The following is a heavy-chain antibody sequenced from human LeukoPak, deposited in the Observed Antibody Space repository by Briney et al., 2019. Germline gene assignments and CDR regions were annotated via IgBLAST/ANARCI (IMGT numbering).Heavy chain of an antibody. V-gene: IGHV3-30*04. Sequence: GGSLRLSCAASGFTFSSYAMHWVRQAPGKGLEWVAVISYDGSNKYYADSVKGRFTISRDNSKNTLYLQMNSLKTEDTAVYYCTRGIDVLLWFGEFDYWGQGTLVTVSS. CDR2: ISYDGSNK. J-gene: IGHJ4*02. D-gene: IGHD3-10*01. CDR1: GFTFSSYA. CDR3: TRGIDVLLWFGEFDY.